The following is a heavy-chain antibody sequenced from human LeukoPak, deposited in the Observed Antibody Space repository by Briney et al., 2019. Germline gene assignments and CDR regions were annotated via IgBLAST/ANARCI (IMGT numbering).Heavy chain of an antibody. D-gene: IGHD3-10*01. Sequence: GASVKVSCKASGYTFTGYYMHWVRQAPGQGLEWMGWINPNSGGTNYAQKFQGRVTMTRDTSISTAYMELSRLRSEDTAVYYCARGYGSGSYRAGSYFDYWGQGTLVTVSS. CDR3: ARGYGSGSYRAGSYFDY. CDR1: GYTFTGYY. CDR2: INPNSGGT. J-gene: IGHJ4*02. V-gene: IGHV1-2*02.